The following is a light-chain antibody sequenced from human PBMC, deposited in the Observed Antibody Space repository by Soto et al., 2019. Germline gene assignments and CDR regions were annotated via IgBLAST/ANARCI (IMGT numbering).Light chain of an antibody. CDR1: SSDIGRYNY. CDR3: SSYISSSTYV. CDR2: DVS. J-gene: IGLJ1*01. V-gene: IGLV2-14*01. Sequence: QSVLTQPASVSGSPGQPITISCTGTSSDIGRYNYVSWYQQYPGKAPKFMIYDVSNRPSGVSNRFSGSKSGNTASLTISGLQAEDEADYYCSSYISSSTYVFGTGTKVTVL.